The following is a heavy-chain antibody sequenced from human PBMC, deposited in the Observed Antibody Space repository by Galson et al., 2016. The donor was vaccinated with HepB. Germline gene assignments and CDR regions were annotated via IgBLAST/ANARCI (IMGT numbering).Heavy chain of an antibody. CDR2: ITNIGGNT. J-gene: IGHJ4*02. CDR1: GFTFGNYV. D-gene: IGHD2-21*02. V-gene: IGHV3-23*01. CDR3: AKVDCGGDCKRFDY. Sequence: SLRLSCAASGFTFGNYVMSWVRQAPGKGLEWVSSITNIGGNTYYADSVKGRFTISRDNSKNTLYLQMSSLGAEDTALYYCAKVDCGGDCKRFDYWGQGTLVTVSS.